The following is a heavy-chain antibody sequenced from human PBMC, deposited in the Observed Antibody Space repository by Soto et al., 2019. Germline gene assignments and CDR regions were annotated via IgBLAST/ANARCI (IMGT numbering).Heavy chain of an antibody. V-gene: IGHV3-30*18. CDR3: AKDPSREVTTPDY. CDR2: ISYDGSNK. J-gene: IGHJ4*02. D-gene: IGHD4-17*01. CDR1: GFTFSSYG. Sequence: QVQLVESGGGVVQPGRSLRLSCAASGFTFSSYGMHWVRQAPGKGLEWVAVISYDGSNKYYADSVKGRFTISRDNSKNTLYLQMNSLRAEDTAVYYCAKDPSREVTTPDYWGQGTLVTVSS.